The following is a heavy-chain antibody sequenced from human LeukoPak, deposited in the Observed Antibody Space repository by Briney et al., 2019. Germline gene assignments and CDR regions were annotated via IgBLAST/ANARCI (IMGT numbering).Heavy chain of an antibody. D-gene: IGHD6-6*01. V-gene: IGHV3-21*01. CDR2: ISSSSSYI. CDR3: ARDSAARPPFDP. CDR1: GFTFSSYS. J-gene: IGHJ5*02. Sequence: GGSLRLSCAAYGFTFSSYSMNWVRQAPGKGLEWVSSISSSSSYIYYADSVKGRFTISRDNAKNSLYLQMNSLRAEDTAVYYCARDSAARPPFDPWGQGTLVTVSS.